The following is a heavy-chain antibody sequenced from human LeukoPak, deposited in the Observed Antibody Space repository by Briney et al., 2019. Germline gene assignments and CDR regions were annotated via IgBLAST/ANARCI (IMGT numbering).Heavy chain of an antibody. Sequence: TGGSLTLSCAASGFTFSNYEVNWVRQAPGKGLEWVSYISSRGTTIYYPDSVKGRFTISRDNAKNSLYLQMDSLRAEDTAVYYCARGGLYNWNYLGAFDIWGQGTMVTVSS. V-gene: IGHV3-48*03. CDR2: ISSRGTTI. J-gene: IGHJ3*02. D-gene: IGHD1-7*01. CDR3: ARGGLYNWNYLGAFDI. CDR1: GFTFSNYE.